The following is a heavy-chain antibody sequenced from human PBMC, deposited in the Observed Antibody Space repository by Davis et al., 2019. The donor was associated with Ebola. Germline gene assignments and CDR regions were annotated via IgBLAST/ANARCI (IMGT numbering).Heavy chain of an antibody. CDR1: GFTFSSYS. Sequence: GESLKISCAASGFTFSSYSMNWVRQAPGKGLEWVSYISSSSSTIHYADSVKGRFTISRDNAKNSLYLQMNRLRDEDTAVYYCARPIEQTTVTTAWYYYYGMDVWGQGTTVTVSS. J-gene: IGHJ6*02. CDR3: ARPIEQTTVTTAWYYYYGMDV. V-gene: IGHV3-48*02. D-gene: IGHD4-17*01. CDR2: ISSSSSTI.